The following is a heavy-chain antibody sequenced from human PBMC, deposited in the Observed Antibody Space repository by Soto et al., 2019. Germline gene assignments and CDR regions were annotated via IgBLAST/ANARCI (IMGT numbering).Heavy chain of an antibody. CDR1: GFTFSSYA. V-gene: IGHV3-30-3*01. D-gene: IGHD3-22*01. J-gene: IGHJ4*02. CDR3: ARDIRYYYDSSGDY. Sequence: GGSLRLSCAASGFTFSSYAMHWVRQAPGKGLEWVAVISYDGSNKYYADSVKGRFTISRDNSKNTLYLQMNSLRAEDTAVYYCARDIRYYYDSSGDYWGQGTLVTVSS. CDR2: ISYDGSNK.